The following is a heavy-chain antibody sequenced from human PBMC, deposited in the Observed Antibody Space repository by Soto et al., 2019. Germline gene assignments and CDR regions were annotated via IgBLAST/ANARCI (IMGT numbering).Heavy chain of an antibody. J-gene: IGHJ4*02. CDR2: ISYDGSET. D-gene: IGHD4-17*01. CDR1: GFTFGDYG. CDR3: AKLSIQKSWAVTFDQ. Sequence: QVHLVESGGGVVQPGRSLRPSCAASGFTFGDYGMHWVRQAPGKGLEWVADISYDGSETYYADSVEGRFTVSRDNSKSVLYLQMNSLRLDDTAVYYCAKLSIQKSWAVTFDQWGQGTLVTVSS. V-gene: IGHV3-30*18.